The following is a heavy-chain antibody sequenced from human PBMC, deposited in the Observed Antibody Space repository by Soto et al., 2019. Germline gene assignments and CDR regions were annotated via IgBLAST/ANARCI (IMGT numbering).Heavy chain of an antibody. CDR2: IYYSGST. CDR1: GGSISSGSYY. D-gene: IGHD2-15*01. J-gene: IGHJ6*03. V-gene: IGHV4-39*01. Sequence: SETLSLTCTVSGGSISSGSYYWGWIRQPPGKGLEWIGSIYYSGSTYYNPSLKSRVTISVDTSKNQFSLKLSSVTAADTAVYYCARSGYCSGGSCYRYYYYYMDVWGKGTTVTVSS. CDR3: ARSGYCSGGSCYRYYYYYMDV.